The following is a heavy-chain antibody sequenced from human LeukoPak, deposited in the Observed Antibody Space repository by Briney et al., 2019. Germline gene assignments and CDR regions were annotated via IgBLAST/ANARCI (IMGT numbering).Heavy chain of an antibody. CDR3: AKMVSMATTGDVAY. CDR1: GFTFSSYA. J-gene: IGHJ4*02. V-gene: IGHV3-23*01. D-gene: IGHD5-12*01. CDR2: ISGSGGST. Sequence: GGSLRLSCAASGFTFSSYAMSWVRQAPGKGLEWVSAISGSGGSTYYADSVKGRFTISRDNSKTMLYLQMNSLRAEDTAVYYCAKMVSMATTGDVAYWGQGTLVTVSS.